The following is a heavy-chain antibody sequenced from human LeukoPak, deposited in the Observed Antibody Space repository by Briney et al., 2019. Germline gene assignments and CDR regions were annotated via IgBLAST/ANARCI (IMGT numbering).Heavy chain of an antibody. CDR3: AVSIAARPENFDY. Sequence: SETLSLTCTVSGGSISRYYWSWIRQPPGKGLEWIGYIYYSGSTNYNPSLKSRVTISVDTSKNQFSLKLSSVTAADTAVYYCAVSIAARPENFDYWGQGTLVTVSS. D-gene: IGHD6-6*01. J-gene: IGHJ4*02. CDR1: GGSISRYY. V-gene: IGHV4-59*01. CDR2: IYYSGST.